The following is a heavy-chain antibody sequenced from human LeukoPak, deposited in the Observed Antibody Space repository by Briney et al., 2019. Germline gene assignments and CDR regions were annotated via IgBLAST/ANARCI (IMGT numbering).Heavy chain of an antibody. J-gene: IGHJ4*02. Sequence: GGSLRLSCAASGFTFSSYAMSWVRQAPGEGLEWVSSIGGRDGNTYYADSVKGRFTISRDNSQNTLYLQMNSLRAEDTAVYYCAKDQDGPPDYWGQGTLVTVSS. D-gene: IGHD2-15*01. V-gene: IGHV3-23*01. CDR2: IGGRDGNT. CDR1: GFTFSSYA. CDR3: AKDQDGPPDY.